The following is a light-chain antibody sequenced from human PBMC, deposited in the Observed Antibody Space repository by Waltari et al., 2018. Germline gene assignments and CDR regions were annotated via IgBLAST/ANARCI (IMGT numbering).Light chain of an antibody. CDR2: LAS. V-gene: IGKV2-28*01. CDR1: QSLLRDNGYYY. CDR3: QSYDNSLSGSGV. J-gene: IGKJ3*01. Sequence: EIVMTQPQLSLPVTPGEPASISCRSSQSLLRDNGYYYLVWYLQKPGQSPQLLIYLASTRASGVPDRFSGSKSGTSASLAITGLQTEDEADYYCQSYDNSLSGSGVFGTGT.